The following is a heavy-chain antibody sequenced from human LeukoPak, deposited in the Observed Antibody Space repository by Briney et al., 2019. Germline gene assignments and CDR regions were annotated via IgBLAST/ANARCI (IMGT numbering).Heavy chain of an antibody. D-gene: IGHD3-16*01. CDR1: GASITQHY. V-gene: IGHV4-59*11. J-gene: IGHJ3*02. CDR2: FYYDGNT. Sequence: SETLSLTCSVSGASITQHYWSWIRQPPGKGLEYIGYFYYDGNTNYTSSVRSRVTILVDTSKNQFTLNLRSVIAADTAKYYCTRGITGHYRSLGGFAFDIWGQGTMVAVSS. CDR3: TRGITGHYRSLGGFAFDI.